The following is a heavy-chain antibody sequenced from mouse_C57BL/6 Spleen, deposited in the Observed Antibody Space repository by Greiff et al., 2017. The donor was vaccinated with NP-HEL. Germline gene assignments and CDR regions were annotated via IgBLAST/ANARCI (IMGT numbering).Heavy chain of an antibody. CDR2: INPNNGGT. CDR1: GYTFTDYY. CDR3: ARDDGYRFDY. D-gene: IGHD2-3*01. Sequence: EVQLQQSGPELVKPGASVKISCKASGYTFTDYYMNWVKQSHGKSLEWIGDINPNNGGTSYNQKFKGKATLTVDKSSSTAYMELRSLTSDDSAVYYCARDDGYRFDYWGQGTTLTVSS. V-gene: IGHV1-26*01. J-gene: IGHJ2*01.